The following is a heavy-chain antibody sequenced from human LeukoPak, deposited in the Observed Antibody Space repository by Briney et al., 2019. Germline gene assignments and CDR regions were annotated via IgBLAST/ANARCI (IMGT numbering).Heavy chain of an antibody. D-gene: IGHD5-18*01. Sequence: SPSETLSLTCTVSGGSISSYYWSWIRQPPGKGLEWIGYIYYSGSTNYNPSLKSRVTISVDTSKNQFSLKLSSVTAADTAVYYYARSGYSHGYGYYYYYMDVWGKGTTVTVSS. CDR3: ARSGYSHGYGYYYYYMDV. CDR2: IYYSGST. J-gene: IGHJ6*03. CDR1: GGSISSYY. V-gene: IGHV4-59*01.